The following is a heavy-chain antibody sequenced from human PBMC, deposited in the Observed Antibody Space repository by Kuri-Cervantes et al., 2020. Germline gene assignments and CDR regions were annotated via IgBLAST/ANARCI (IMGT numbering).Heavy chain of an antibody. CDR3: ARESGY. J-gene: IGHJ4*02. CDR2: IKSKTDGGTT. Sequence: GESLKISCAASGFTFSTYAMSWVRQAPGKGLEWVGRIKSKTDGGTTDYAAPVKGRFTISRDDSKNTLYLQMNSLKTEDTAVYYCARESGYWGQGTLVTVSS. CDR1: GFTFSTYA. V-gene: IGHV3-15*01. D-gene: IGHD3-3*01.